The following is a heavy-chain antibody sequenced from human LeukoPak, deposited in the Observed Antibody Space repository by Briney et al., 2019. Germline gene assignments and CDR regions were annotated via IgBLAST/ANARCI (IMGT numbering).Heavy chain of an antibody. D-gene: IGHD3-3*01. CDR2: IYYSGST. Sequence: PSETLSLTCTVSGGSISSGDYYWSWIRQPPGKGLEWIGYIYYSGSTYYNPSLKSRVTISVDTSKNQFSLKLSSVTAADTAVYYCASTRYDFWSGYYQSDYWGQGTLVTVSS. J-gene: IGHJ4*02. CDR1: GGSISSGDYY. CDR3: ASTRYDFWSGYYQSDY. V-gene: IGHV4-30-4*08.